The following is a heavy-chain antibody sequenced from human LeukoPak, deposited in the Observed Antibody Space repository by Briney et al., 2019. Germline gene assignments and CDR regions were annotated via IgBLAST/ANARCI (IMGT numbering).Heavy chain of an antibody. Sequence: ASVKVSCKASGYSFTGYYMHWVRQAPGERLEWMGWINPNSGGTNYAQNFQGRVTMTRDTSISTAYMEVSRLRSDDTAVYYCARDQRAYCSTTSCKYNWFDPWGQGTLVTVSS. CDR1: GYSFTGYY. V-gene: IGHV1-2*02. CDR2: INPNSGGT. CDR3: ARDQRAYCSTTSCKYNWFDP. D-gene: IGHD2-2*01. J-gene: IGHJ5*02.